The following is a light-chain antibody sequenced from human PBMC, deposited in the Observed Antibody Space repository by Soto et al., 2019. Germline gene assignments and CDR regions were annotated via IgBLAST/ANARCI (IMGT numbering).Light chain of an antibody. J-gene: IGLJ3*02. V-gene: IGLV7-43*01. CDR2: NTT. Sequence: QTVVTQEPSVTVSPGGTVTLTCASSAGVVTRDHYPNWFQQKPGQPPRALISNTTNRHSWTPARFSGSLLGDKAALTLSGVQPEDEADYYCLLYFGGPWVFGGGTKVTVL. CDR3: LLYFGGPWV. CDR1: AGVVTRDHY.